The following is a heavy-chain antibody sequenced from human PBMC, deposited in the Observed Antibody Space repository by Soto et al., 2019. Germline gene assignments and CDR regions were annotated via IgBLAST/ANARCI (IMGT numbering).Heavy chain of an antibody. CDR1: GGTFSSYA. Sequence: SVKVSCKASGGTFSSYAISWVRQAPGQGLEWMGGIIPIFGTANYAQKFQGRVTITADESTSTAYMELSSLRSEDTAVYYCARCVGLLDPHIDYWGQVPLVTFSS. CDR2: IIPIFGTA. CDR3: ARCVGLLDPHIDY. V-gene: IGHV1-69*13. J-gene: IGHJ4*02. D-gene: IGHD2-15*01.